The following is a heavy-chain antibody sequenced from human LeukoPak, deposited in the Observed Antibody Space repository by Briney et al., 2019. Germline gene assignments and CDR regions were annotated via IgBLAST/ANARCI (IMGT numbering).Heavy chain of an antibody. CDR3: ANGLAVVGAHGPGY. J-gene: IGHJ4*02. Sequence: PGGSLRLPCAASGFTFSSYAMSWVRQAPGKGLEWVSAISGSGGSTYYADSVKGRFTISRDNSKNTLYLQMNSLRAEDTAVYYCANGLAVVGAHGPGYWGQGTLVTVSS. CDR1: GFTFSSYA. V-gene: IGHV3-23*01. CDR2: ISGSGGST. D-gene: IGHD1-26*01.